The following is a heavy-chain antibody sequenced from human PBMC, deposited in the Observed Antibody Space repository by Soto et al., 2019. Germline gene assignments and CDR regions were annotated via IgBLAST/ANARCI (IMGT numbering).Heavy chain of an antibody. Sequence: QVQLVQSGAEVKKPGSSVKVSCKASGGTFSSYAISWVRQAPGQGLEWMGGIIPIFGTANYAQKFQGRVTITADESTRTAYMELSSLRSEDTAVYYCARGAYSSGWPLWNYYYYGMDVWGQGTTVTVSS. CDR2: IIPIFGTA. D-gene: IGHD6-19*01. CDR1: GGTFSSYA. V-gene: IGHV1-69*01. CDR3: ARGAYSSGWPLWNYYYYGMDV. J-gene: IGHJ6*02.